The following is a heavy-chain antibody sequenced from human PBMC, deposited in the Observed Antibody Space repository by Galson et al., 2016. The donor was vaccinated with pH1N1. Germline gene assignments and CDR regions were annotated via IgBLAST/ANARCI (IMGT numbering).Heavy chain of an antibody. CDR3: ARDGARVGAHDALDI. CDR2: ISSKSSYT. Sequence: SLRLSCAASGFTFNSYKMHWVRQAPGKGLEWVSSISSKSSYTHHADSLKGRVTISRDNADNSLYLQINSLRAEDTAIYYCARDGARVGAHDALDIWGQGTMVTVSS. V-gene: IGHV3-21*06. J-gene: IGHJ3*02. CDR1: GFTFNSYK. D-gene: IGHD3-16*01.